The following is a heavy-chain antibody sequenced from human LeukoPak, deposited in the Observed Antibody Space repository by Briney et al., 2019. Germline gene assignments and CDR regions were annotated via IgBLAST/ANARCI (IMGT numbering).Heavy chain of an antibody. J-gene: IGHJ4*02. CDR2: IYTSGST. CDR3: ARSRLLWFGEPHDFDY. D-gene: IGHD3-10*01. CDR1: GGSISSGSYY. Sequence: SETLSLTCTVSGGSISSGSYYWSWIRQPAGKGLEWIGRIYTSGSTSYNPSLKSRVTISVDTSKNQFSLKLSSVTAADTAVYYCARSRLLWFGEPHDFDYWGQGTLVTVSS. V-gene: IGHV4-61*02.